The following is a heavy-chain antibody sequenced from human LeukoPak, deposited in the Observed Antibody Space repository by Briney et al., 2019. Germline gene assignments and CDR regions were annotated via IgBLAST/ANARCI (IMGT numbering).Heavy chain of an antibody. CDR3: ARQGMIVVVFDY. V-gene: IGHV4-39*01. Sequence: SETLSLTCTVSGGSISRSSYYWGRIRQPPGKGLGWIRSIYDSASTYYKPSLKRRVTISVDTSKTQFSLKLSSVTAADTAVYYCARQGMIVVVFDYWGQGTLVTVSS. D-gene: IGHD3-22*01. J-gene: IGHJ4*02. CDR2: IYDSAST. CDR1: GGSISRSSYY.